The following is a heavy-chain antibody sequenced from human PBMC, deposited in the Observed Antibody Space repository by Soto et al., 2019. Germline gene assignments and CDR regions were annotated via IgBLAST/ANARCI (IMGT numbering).Heavy chain of an antibody. J-gene: IGHJ6*02. CDR3: ARPSSLFPPHGMDV. Sequence: PSETLSLTCTVSGGSISSSSYYWGWIRQPPGKGLEWIGSIYYSGSTYYNPSLKSRVTISVDTSKNQFSLKLSSVTAADTAVYYCARPSSLFPPHGMDVWGQGTTVTVSS. CDR1: GGSISSSSYY. D-gene: IGHD2-21*01. V-gene: IGHV4-39*01. CDR2: IYYSGST.